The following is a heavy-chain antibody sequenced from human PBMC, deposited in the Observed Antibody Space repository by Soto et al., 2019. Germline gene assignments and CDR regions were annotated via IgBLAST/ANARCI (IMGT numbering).Heavy chain of an antibody. V-gene: IGHV6-1*01. CDR2: TYYRSRWYS. J-gene: IGHJ4*02. CDR3: ARDPPGFHSAFDF. CDR1: GDSVSRNGAA. D-gene: IGHD4-4*01. Sequence: PSQTLSLTCAISGDSVSRNGAAWNWIRQSPSRGLEWLGRTYYRSRWYSDYAPSVKSRITDNTDTSQNQFSLQLNSVTPEDTAIYVCARDPPGFHSAFDFWGQGTLVTVSS.